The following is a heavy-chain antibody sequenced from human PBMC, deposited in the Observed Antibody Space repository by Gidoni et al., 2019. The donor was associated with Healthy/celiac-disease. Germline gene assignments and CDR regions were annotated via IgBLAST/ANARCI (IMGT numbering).Heavy chain of an antibody. CDR1: GFTFSSYA. D-gene: IGHD5-12*01. V-gene: IGHV3-64D*06. CDR3: VKSIEMATISTDAFDI. Sequence: EVQLVESGGGLVQPGGSLRLSCSASGFTFSSYAMHWVRQAPGKGLEYVSAISSNGGSTYYADSVKGRFTISRDNSKNTLYLQMSSLRAEDTAVYYCVKSIEMATISTDAFDIWGQGTMVTVSS. J-gene: IGHJ3*02. CDR2: ISSNGGST.